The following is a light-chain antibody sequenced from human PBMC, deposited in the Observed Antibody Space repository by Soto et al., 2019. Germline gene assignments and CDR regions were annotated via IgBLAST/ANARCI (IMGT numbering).Light chain of an antibody. CDR1: DNIGSN. V-gene: IGKV1-39*01. CDR3: QQSYKILT. Sequence: DIQLTQSPASLSSSVGDRVTITCRASDNIGSNLNWYQHQTGTAPKLLIYAASSLQGGVPSRFSGSGYGTQFTLTISGLQNEDFATYYCQQSYKILTFGGGTWVDI. J-gene: IGKJ4*01. CDR2: AAS.